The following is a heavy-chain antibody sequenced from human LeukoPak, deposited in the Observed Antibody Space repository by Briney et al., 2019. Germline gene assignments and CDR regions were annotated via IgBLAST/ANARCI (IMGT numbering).Heavy chain of an antibody. J-gene: IGHJ1*01. Sequence: QPGGSLRLSCAASGFTFSHYGMHWVRQAPGTGLEWVASIWSDGSDKYFAKSVKGRFTISRDNSKNSLSLQMNSLRAEDTAVYYCVKDAQRGFDYSNSLQNWGQGILVTVSS. D-gene: IGHD4-11*01. CDR2: IWSDGSDK. CDR1: GFTFSHYG. CDR3: VKDAQRGFDYSNSLQN. V-gene: IGHV3-33*06.